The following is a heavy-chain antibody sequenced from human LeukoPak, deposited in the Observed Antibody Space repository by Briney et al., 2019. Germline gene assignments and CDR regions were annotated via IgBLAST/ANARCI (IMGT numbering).Heavy chain of an antibody. J-gene: IGHJ3*02. CDR1: GYSISSSNY. V-gene: IGHV4-28*05. Sequence: SDTLSLTCAVSGYSISSSNYWGWIRQPPGKGLEWIGHIYYSGSIYYNPSLKSRVTMSVDTSKNQFSLKLSSVTAVDTAVYYCARKATTGPTKAAFDIWGRGTMVTVSS. CDR2: IYYSGSI. CDR3: ARKATTGPTKAAFDI. D-gene: IGHD4-17*01.